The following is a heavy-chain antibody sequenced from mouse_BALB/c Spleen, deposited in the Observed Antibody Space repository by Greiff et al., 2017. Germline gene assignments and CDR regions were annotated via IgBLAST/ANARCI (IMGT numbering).Heavy chain of an antibody. V-gene: IGHV5-6-5*01. J-gene: IGHJ4*01. CDR2: ISSGGST. Sequence: DVQLQESGGGLVKPGGSLKLSCAASGFTFSSYAMSWVRQTPEKRLEWVASISSGGSTYYPDSVKGRFTISRDNARNILYLQMSSLRSEDTAMYYCARENYASSGAMDYWGQGTSVTVSS. D-gene: IGHD1-1*01. CDR3: ARENYASSGAMDY. CDR1: GFTFSSYA.